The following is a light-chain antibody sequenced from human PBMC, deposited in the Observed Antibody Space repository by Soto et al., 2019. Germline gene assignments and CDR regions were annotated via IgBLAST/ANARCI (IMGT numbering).Light chain of an antibody. CDR2: DVT. CDR3: SSYTSFKTLV. CDR1: SSDVGGYKY. J-gene: IGLJ1*01. V-gene: IGLV2-14*01. Sequence: QSALTQPASVSESPGQSITISCTGSSSDVGGYKYVSWYQQHPGKAPKLLIYDVTNRPSGVSNRFSGSKSGYTASLTISGLQSEDEADYYCSSYTSFKTLVFGSGTKVTVL.